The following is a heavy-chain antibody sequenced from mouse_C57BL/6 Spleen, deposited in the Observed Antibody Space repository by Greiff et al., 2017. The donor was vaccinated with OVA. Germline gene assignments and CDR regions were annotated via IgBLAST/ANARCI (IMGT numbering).Heavy chain of an antibody. J-gene: IGHJ2*01. Sequence: QVQLQQPGAELVMPGASVKLSCKASGYTFTSYWMHWVKQRPGQGLEWIGEIDPSDSYTNYNQKFKGKSTLTVDKSSSTAYMQLSSLTSEDSAVYYCARGDGYLIDYWGKGTTLTVSS. CDR1: GYTFTSYW. CDR2: IDPSDSYT. CDR3: ARGDGYLIDY. D-gene: IGHD2-3*01. V-gene: IGHV1-69*01.